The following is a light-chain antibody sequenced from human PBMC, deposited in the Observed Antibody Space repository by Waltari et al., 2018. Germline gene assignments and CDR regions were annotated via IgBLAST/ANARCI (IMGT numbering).Light chain of an antibody. CDR2: SAS. J-gene: IGKJ1*01. V-gene: IGKV1-12*01. CDR3: QQGNSFPPT. CDR1: QGISTW. Sequence: DIQMTQSPSSVSASVVDRVTIPCRASQGISTWLAWYQQKPGNAPNLLIYSASTLQTGVPSRFSGSGSGTDFSLTIDSLQPEDFATYYCQQGNSFPPTFGQGTKVEIK.